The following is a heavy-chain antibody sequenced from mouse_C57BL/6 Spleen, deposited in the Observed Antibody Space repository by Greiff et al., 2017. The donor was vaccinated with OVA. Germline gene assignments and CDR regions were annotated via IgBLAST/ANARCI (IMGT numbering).Heavy chain of an antibody. CDR2: IDPSDSYT. Sequence: QVQLQQSGAELVRPGTSVKLSCKASGYTFTSYWMHWVKQRPGQGLEWIGVIDPSDSYTNYNQKFKGKATLTVDTSSSTAYMQLSSLTSEDSAVYYCATYYSNYAAYWGQGTLVTVSA. V-gene: IGHV1-59*01. J-gene: IGHJ3*01. CDR3: ATYYSNYAAY. CDR1: GYTFTSYW. D-gene: IGHD2-5*01.